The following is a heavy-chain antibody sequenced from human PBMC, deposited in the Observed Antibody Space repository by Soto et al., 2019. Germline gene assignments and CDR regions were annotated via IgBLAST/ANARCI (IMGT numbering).Heavy chain of an antibody. D-gene: IGHD6-19*01. J-gene: IGHJ5*02. V-gene: IGHV4-30-4*01. CDR1: GGSISSGDYY. Sequence: SETLSLTCTVSGGSISSGDYYWSWIRQPPGKGLEWIGYIYYSGSTYYNPSLKSRVTISVDTSKNQFSLKLSSVTAADTAVCYCARAVAGGSWFDPWGQGTLVTVSS. CDR3: ARAVAGGSWFDP. CDR2: IYYSGST.